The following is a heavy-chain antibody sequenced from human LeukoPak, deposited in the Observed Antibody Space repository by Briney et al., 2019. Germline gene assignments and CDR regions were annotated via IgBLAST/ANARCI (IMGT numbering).Heavy chain of an antibody. CDR1: GFTFDDYA. Sequence: PGGSLRLSCAASGFTFDDYAMHWVRQAPGKGLEWVSSITSSSNYIYYANSVRGRFTISRDNAKNSLYLQMNSLRAEDTAVYYCARDLRLWGQGTLVTVSS. CDR2: ITSSSNYI. CDR3: ARDLRL. V-gene: IGHV3-21*01. J-gene: IGHJ4*02.